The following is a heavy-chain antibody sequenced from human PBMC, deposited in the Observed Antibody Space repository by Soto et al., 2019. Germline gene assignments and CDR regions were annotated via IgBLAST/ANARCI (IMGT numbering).Heavy chain of an antibody. CDR2: IRSKAYGGTT. CDR3: TRERFLEWLPRAPMDV. Sequence: GESLKISCTASGFTFGDYAMSWVRQAPGKGLGWVGFIRSKAYGGTTEYAASVKGRFTISRDDSKSIAYLQMNSLKTEDTAVYYCTRERFLEWLPRAPMDVWGQGTTVTVSS. D-gene: IGHD3-3*01. J-gene: IGHJ6*02. V-gene: IGHV3-49*04. CDR1: GFTFGDYA.